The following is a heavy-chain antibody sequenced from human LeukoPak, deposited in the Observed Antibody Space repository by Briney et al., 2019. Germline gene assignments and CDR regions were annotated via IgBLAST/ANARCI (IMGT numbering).Heavy chain of an antibody. CDR1: GGSISSGGYY. CDR2: IYYSGST. V-gene: IGHV4-31*03. CDR3: ARGYFPRIYDRGAFDI. Sequence: KPSQTLSLTCTVSGGSISSGGYYWSWIRQHPGKGLEWIGYIYYSGSTYYNPSLKSRVTISVDTSKNQFSLKLSSVTAADTAVYYCARGYFPRIYDRGAFDIWGQGTMVTVSS. D-gene: IGHD3-22*01. J-gene: IGHJ3*02.